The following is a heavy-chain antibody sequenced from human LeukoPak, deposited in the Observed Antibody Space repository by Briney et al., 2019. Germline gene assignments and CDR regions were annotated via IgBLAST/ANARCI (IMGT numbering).Heavy chain of an antibody. D-gene: IGHD3-3*01. Sequence: GASVKVSCKASGYTFTSYDINWVRQATGQGLEWMGWMNPNSGNTGYAQNFQGRVTMTRNTSISTAYMELSSLRSEDTAMYYCARGRRYYDFWSGYYSYWGQGTLVTVSS. V-gene: IGHV1-8*01. CDR3: ARGRRYYDFWSGYYSY. J-gene: IGHJ4*02. CDR1: GYTFTSYD. CDR2: MNPNSGNT.